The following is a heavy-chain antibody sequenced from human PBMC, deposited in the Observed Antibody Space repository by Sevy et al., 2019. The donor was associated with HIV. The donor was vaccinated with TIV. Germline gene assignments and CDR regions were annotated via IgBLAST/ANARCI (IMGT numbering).Heavy chain of an antibody. D-gene: IGHD1-26*01. CDR1: GFTFSSYG. V-gene: IGHV3-30*03. Sequence: GGSLRLSCAASGFTFSSYGMHWVRQAPGKGLEWVAVISYDGSNKYYADSVKGRFTISRDNSRNILSLEMNNLRRDDTAVYYCARGENDDEFFQYWGQGTLVTVSS. CDR2: ISYDGSNK. CDR3: ARGENDDEFFQY. J-gene: IGHJ1*01.